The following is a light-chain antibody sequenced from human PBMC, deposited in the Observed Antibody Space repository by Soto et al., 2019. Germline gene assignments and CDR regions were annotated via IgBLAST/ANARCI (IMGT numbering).Light chain of an antibody. V-gene: IGKV3-20*01. CDR3: QRYGDSPPWT. CDR2: GAS. Sequence: EIVLTQSPGTLSLSPGERATLSCRASQSVSSRYLAWYQQTPGQAPRLLIHGASNRATGIPDRFSGSGSGTDFTRTISRLEPEDFAVYYCQRYGDSPPWTFGQGTKVEMK. CDR1: QSVSSRY. J-gene: IGKJ1*01.